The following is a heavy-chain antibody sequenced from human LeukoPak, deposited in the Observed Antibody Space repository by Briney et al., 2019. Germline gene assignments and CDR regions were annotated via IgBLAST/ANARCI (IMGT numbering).Heavy chain of an antibody. CDR3: AKVYNYDSSGPFDY. CDR2: IISNGGST. J-gene: IGHJ4*02. CDR1: GFIFSNYA. Sequence: PGGSLRLSCSVSGFIFSNYAMYWVRQAPGKGLEYVSLIISNGGSTFYADSVKGRFTISGDNSKNTLYLQMSSLRAEDTAVYYCAKVYNYDSSGPFDYWGQGTPVTVSS. D-gene: IGHD3-22*01. V-gene: IGHV3-64D*06.